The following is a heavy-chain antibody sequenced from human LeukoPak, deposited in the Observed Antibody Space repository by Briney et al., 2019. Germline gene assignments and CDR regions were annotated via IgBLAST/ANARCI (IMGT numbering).Heavy chain of an antibody. CDR1: GFTFDDYA. Sequence: GRSLRLSCAASGFTFDDYAMHWVRQAPGKGLEWVSGISWNSGSIGYADSVKGRFTISRDNAKNSLYLQMNSLRAEDTALYYCAKASGYSYGTPDAFDIWGQGQWSPSLQ. CDR2: ISWNSGSI. J-gene: IGHJ3*02. D-gene: IGHD5-18*01. CDR3: AKASGYSYGTPDAFDI. V-gene: IGHV3-9*01.